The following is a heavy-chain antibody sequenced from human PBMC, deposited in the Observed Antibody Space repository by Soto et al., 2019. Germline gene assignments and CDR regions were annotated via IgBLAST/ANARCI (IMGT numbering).Heavy chain of an antibody. J-gene: IGHJ4*02. V-gene: IGHV3-23*01. CDR3: AAGYCSSTSCDLAGDY. D-gene: IGHD2-2*01. CDR2: ISTRGGNT. CDR1: GFTFSNYA. Sequence: EVQLLESGGGLVQPGGSLRLSCAASGFTFSNYAMTWVRQAPGKGLEWVSAISTRGGNTYYADSAKGRFTISRDNYKNTLYLPMNSLRAEDTALYYCAAGYCSSTSCDLAGDYWGQGTLVTVSS.